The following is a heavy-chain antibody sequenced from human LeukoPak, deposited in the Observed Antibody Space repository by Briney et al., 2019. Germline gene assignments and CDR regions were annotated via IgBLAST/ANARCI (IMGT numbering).Heavy chain of an antibody. V-gene: IGHV3-11*01. CDR3: ARDLDYGGNFDY. Sequence: GGSLRLFCAASGFTFADYYMSWIRQAPGKGLEWVSYISSSASTIYYADSVQGRFTISRDNAKNSLYLQMNSLRAEDTAVYYCARDLDYGGNFDYWGQGTLVTVSS. CDR1: GFTFADYY. CDR2: ISSSASTI. D-gene: IGHD4-23*01. J-gene: IGHJ4*02.